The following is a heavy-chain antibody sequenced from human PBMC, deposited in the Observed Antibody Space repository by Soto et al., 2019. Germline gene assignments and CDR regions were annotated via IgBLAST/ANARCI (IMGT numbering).Heavy chain of an antibody. D-gene: IGHD2-8*01. CDR1: GGSISSSSYY. V-gene: IGHV4-39*01. J-gene: IGHJ5*02. Sequence: PSETVSLTCTVSGGSISSSSYYWGWIRQPPGKGLEWIGSIYYSGSTYYNPSLKSRVTISVDTSKNQFSLKLSSVTAADTAVYYCARVGYCTNGVCSGSPRGWFDPWGQGTLVTVSS. CDR2: IYYSGST. CDR3: ARVGYCTNGVCSGSPRGWFDP.